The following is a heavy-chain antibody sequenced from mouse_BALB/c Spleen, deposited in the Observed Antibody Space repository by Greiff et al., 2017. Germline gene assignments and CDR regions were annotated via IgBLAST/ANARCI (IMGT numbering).Heavy chain of an antibody. D-gene: IGHD5-5*01. Sequence: VQLQQPGAELVKPGASVKLSCKASGYTFTSYWMHWVKQRPGQGLEWIGEINPSNGRTNYNEKFKSKATLTVDKSSSTAYMQLSSLTSEDSAVYYCARPPTSYWYFDVWGAGTTVTVSS. CDR2: INPSNGRT. V-gene: IGHV1S81*02. CDR1: GYTFTSYW. CDR3: ARPPTSYWYFDV. J-gene: IGHJ1*01.